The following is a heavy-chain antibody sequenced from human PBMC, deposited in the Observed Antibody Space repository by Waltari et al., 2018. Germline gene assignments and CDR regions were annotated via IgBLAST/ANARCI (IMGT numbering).Heavy chain of an antibody. V-gene: IGHV3-21*06. CDR3: ASHLEDFYYYMDV. CDR1: GFSFNAYT. J-gene: IGHJ6*03. CDR2: IGSSSTYT. Sequence: EVQLVESGGGLVKPGGSLRLSCVASGFSFNAYTMNWVRHTPEKGLEWVSSIGSSSTYTYYADSVKGRFTISRDNAANSLHLEMNALRPEDTVVYYCASHLEDFYYYMDVWGKGTTVTVSS.